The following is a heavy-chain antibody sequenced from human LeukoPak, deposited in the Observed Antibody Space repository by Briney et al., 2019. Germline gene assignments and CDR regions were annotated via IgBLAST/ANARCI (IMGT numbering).Heavy chain of an antibody. V-gene: IGHV3-30*03. Sequence: GGSQRLSCAASGFTFSSYGMHWVRQAPGKGLEWVAVISYDGSNKYYADSVKGRFTISRDNSKNTLYLQMNSLRAEDTAVYYCARVSRVTMIPGSGAFDIWGQGTMVTVSS. CDR2: ISYDGSNK. D-gene: IGHD3-22*01. CDR1: GFTFSSYG. J-gene: IGHJ3*02. CDR3: ARVSRVTMIPGSGAFDI.